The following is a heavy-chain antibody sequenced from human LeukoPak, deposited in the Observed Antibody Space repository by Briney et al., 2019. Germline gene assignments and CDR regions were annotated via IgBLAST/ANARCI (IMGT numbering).Heavy chain of an antibody. J-gene: IGHJ4*02. CDR2: IYHSGST. Sequence: SETLSLTCTVSGDSISSGGYYWSWIRQPPGKGLEWIGYIYHSGSTYYNPSLKSRVTISVDRSKNQFSLKLSSVTAADTAVYYCARAPGGDFWSGYYIDYWGQGTLVTVSS. V-gene: IGHV4-30-2*01. CDR3: ARAPGGDFWSGYYIDY. D-gene: IGHD3-3*01. CDR1: GDSISSGGYY.